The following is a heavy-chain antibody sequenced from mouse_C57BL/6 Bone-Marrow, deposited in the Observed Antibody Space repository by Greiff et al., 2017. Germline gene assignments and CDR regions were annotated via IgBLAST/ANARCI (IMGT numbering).Heavy chain of an antibody. CDR3: ARGDDGYYDAMDY. CDR1: GYTFTDYY. CDR2: IYPGSGNT. J-gene: IGHJ4*01. V-gene: IGHV1-76*01. Sequence: VQLQQSGAELVRPGASVKLSCKASGYTFTDYYINWVKQRPGQGLEWIARIYPGSGNTYYNEKFKGKATLTADKSSSTAYMQLSSLTSEDSAVYVCARGDDGYYDAMDYWGQGTSVTVSS. D-gene: IGHD2-3*01.